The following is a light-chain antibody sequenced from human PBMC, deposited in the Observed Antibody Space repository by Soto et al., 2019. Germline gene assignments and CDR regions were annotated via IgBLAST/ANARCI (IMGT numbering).Light chain of an antibody. CDR2: DAS. J-gene: IGKJ4*01. CDR3: QQRGRWLT. V-gene: IGKV3-11*01. CDR1: QSVGSY. Sequence: EIVLTQSPATLSLSPGQRAALSCRASQSVGSYLAWYQQKPGQAPRLLIYDASHRATGIPARFSGSGSGTDFTLTISSLEPEDFAVYFCQQRGRWLTFGGWTKVEIK.